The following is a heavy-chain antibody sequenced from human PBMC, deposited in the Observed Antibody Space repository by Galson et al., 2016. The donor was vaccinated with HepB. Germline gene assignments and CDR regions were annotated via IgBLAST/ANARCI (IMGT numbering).Heavy chain of an antibody. CDR3: ARSYLLGRGFGW. Sequence: CAISGDSVSSNSAGWNWIRQSPSRGLEWLGGTFYRSNWQNDYADSVKGRITIIPDTSKNQFSLQLNSVTPDDTAVYYCARSYLLGRGFGWWGQGTLVTVSS. V-gene: IGHV6-1*01. J-gene: IGHJ4*02. D-gene: IGHD7-27*01. CDR1: GDSVSSNSAG. CDR2: TFYRSNWQN.